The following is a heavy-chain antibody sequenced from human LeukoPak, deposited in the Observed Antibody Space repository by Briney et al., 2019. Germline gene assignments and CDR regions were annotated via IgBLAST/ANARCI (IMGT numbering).Heavy chain of an antibody. V-gene: IGHV1-8*01. J-gene: IGHJ4*02. D-gene: IGHD3-22*01. CDR2: MNPNSGNT. Sequence: RASVKVSCKASGYTFTSYDINWVRQATGQGLEWMGWMNPNSGNTGYAQKFQGRVTMTRNTSISTAYMEMSSLRSEDTAVYYCTRRTYYYDSSGYYIDYWGQGTLVTVSS. CDR3: TRRTYYYDSSGYYIDY. CDR1: GYTFTSYD.